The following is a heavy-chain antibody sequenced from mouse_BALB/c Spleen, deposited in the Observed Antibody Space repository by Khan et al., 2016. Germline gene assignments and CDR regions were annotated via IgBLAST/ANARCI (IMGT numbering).Heavy chain of an antibody. J-gene: IGHJ2*01. CDR3: ARWRRLDF. CDR1: GYTFTSYW. CDR2: INPSTGYT. V-gene: IGHV1-7*01. Sequence: QVQLQQSGAELAKPGASVKMSCKASGYTFTSYWMLWLTQRPGQGLEWIGYINPSTGYTEYNQKFKDKATLNADKSSSPAYMKLCSQTSEDCAGNYCARWRRLDFWHQSATPTVSS.